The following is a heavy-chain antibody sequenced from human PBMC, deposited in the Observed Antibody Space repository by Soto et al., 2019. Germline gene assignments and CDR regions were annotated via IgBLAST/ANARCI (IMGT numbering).Heavy chain of an antibody. V-gene: IGHV3-33*01. CDR1: GFTYNSYG. D-gene: IGHD5-18*01. J-gene: IGHJ4*02. CDR2: IWYDGFNK. Sequence: QVQLVESGGDVVQPGRSLRLSCAASGFTYNSYGMHWVRQAPGKGLERVSVIWYDGFNKYYADSVKCRFTISRDDSQNTVYLQMDSLSSHDTAIYYCARAARDSYGVGDFWGQGTLVTVAS. CDR3: ARAARDSYGVGDF.